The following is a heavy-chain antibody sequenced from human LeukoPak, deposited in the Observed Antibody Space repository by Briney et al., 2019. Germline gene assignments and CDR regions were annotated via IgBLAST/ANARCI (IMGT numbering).Heavy chain of an antibody. Sequence: PGGSLRLSCAASGFTFDDYAMHWVRQAPGKGLEWVSGISWNSGSIGYADSVKGRFTISRGNAKNSLYLQMNSLRAEDTALYYCVKDRVWFGELLNPLFDNWGQGTRVTVSS. CDR1: GFTFDDYA. D-gene: IGHD3-10*01. CDR3: VKDRVWFGELLNPLFDN. J-gene: IGHJ4*02. CDR2: ISWNSGSI. V-gene: IGHV3-9*01.